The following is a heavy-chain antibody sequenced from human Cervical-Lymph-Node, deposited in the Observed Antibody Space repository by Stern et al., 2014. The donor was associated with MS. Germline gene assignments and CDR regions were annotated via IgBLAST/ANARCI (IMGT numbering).Heavy chain of an antibody. J-gene: IGHJ4*02. CDR1: GGPINSISSY. D-gene: IGHD3-9*01. Sequence: QVQLQESGPGLVKPSETLSLTCSVSGGPINSISSYWGWIRQPPGKGPEYIGSISYIGSTYYNPSLQSRVTISVDTSTNQFSLKLPSVTAADTAVYYCARRKVRSGYCFDHWGQGTLVTVSS. V-gene: IGHV4-39*01. CDR2: ISYIGST. CDR3: ARRKVRSGYCFDH.